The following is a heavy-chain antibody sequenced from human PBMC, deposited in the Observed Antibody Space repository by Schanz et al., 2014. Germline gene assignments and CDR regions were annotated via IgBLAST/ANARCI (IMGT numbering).Heavy chain of an antibody. V-gene: IGHV3-21*01. J-gene: IGHJ4*02. D-gene: IGHD3-16*01. CDR1: GFTFSSYT. CDR3: ARGTPFLCDY. CDR2: ISSTSTYL. Sequence: EVQLVESGGGLVKPGDSLRLSCAASGFTFSSYTMKWVRQAPGKGLEWVSSISSTSTYLYYADSVKGRFTISRDGARNSLYLQMSSLRAEDTAVYYCARGTPFLCDYWGQGTLVTVSS.